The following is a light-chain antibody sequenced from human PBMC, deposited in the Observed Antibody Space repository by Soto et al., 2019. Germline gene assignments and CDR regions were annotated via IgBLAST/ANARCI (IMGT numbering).Light chain of an antibody. V-gene: IGLV2-14*03. CDR3: ISYSDTTTRV. CDR1: SSDVGGFNS. Sequence: QCALTQPASVSGSPGRSITISCTGTSSDVGGFNSVSWYQLYPGKAPKLIIYGVSNRPSGVSQRFSGSKSGNTASLTISGLRAEDEAEYYCISYSDTTTRVFGTATKVTVL. J-gene: IGLJ1*01. CDR2: GVS.